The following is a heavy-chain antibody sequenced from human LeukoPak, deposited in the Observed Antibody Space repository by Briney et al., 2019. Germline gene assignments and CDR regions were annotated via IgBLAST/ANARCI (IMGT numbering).Heavy chain of an antibody. CDR2: IYYSGST. D-gene: IGHD3-16*01. CDR1: GGSISIGDYY. V-gene: IGHV4-30-4*01. J-gene: IGHJ4*02. CDR3: PRRRVDDYVCGSSFDY. Sequence: PAQSLSLTCTVSGGSISIGDYYWSWIRQPPGKGLEWVGYIYYSGSTYYNASRKSRGTISVDTSKNQFSPKLSAVTAAGTAVYYCPRRRVDDYVCGSSFDYWGQATMVTVSS.